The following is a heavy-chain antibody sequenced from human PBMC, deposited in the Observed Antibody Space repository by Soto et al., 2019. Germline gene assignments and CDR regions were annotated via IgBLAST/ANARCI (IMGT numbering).Heavy chain of an antibody. D-gene: IGHD2-15*01. CDR3: AMCHTRDYSIDF. Sequence: SETLSLTCTVSCDSYGSGTYSWRWLREDPWKCLEWIGYIYTSRTTYYNPSLRSRVTISGHKSKHQFSLKLNAVTAADTAVYECAMCHTRDYSIDFWGQGTLVTVAS. CDR1: CDSYGSGTYS. J-gene: IGHJ4*02. CDR2: IYTSRTT. V-gene: IGHV4-61*05.